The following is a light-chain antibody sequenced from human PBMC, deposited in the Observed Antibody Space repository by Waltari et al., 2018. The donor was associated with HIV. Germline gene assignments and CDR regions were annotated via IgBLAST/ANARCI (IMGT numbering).Light chain of an antibody. CDR2: EDN. Sequence: QSALTQPPSASGSPGPSVTISCTGISSDVGGYKYVSWYQHHPGKAPKRMIDEDNRRPSGVPDRFSGSKSGNPASLTVSGLQADDEADYYCSSYAGTNRLFGGGTKLTVL. V-gene: IGLV2-8*01. CDR1: SSDVGGYKY. J-gene: IGLJ2*01. CDR3: SSYAGTNRL.